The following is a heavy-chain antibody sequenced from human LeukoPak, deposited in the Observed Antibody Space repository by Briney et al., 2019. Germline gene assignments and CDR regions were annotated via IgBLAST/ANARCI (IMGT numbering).Heavy chain of an antibody. V-gene: IGHV3-15*01. CDR3: TTPYGSGSYYKSDY. CDR2: IKSKTDGGTT. CDR1: GFTVSSNY. D-gene: IGHD3-10*01. Sequence: GGSLRLSCAASGFTVSSNYMSWVRQAPGKGLEWVGRIKSKTDGGTTDYAAPVKGRFTISRDDSKNTLYLQMNSLKTEDTAVYYCTTPYGSGSYYKSDYWGQGTLVTVSS. J-gene: IGHJ4*02.